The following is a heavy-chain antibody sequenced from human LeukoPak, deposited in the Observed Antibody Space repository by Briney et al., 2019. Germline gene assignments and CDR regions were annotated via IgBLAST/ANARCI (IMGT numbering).Heavy chain of an antibody. CDR3: ARLVGGVLRPYNWFDP. D-gene: IGHD3-3*01. CDR1: GGSISSYY. CDR2: IYYSGST. Sequence: SETLSLTCTVSGGSISSYYWSWIRQPPGKGLEWIGYIYYSGSTNYNPSLKSRVTISVDTSKNQFSLKLSSVTAADTAVYYCARLVGGVLRPYNWFDPWGQGTLVTVSS. V-gene: IGHV4-59*08. J-gene: IGHJ5*02.